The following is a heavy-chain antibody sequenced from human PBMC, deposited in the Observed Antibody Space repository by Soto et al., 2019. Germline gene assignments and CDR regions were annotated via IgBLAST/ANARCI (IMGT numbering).Heavy chain of an antibody. J-gene: IGHJ5*02. CDR3: TRDASRDSSARGWFDP. CDR1: GFTFSSYA. CDR2: ISYDGSNK. Sequence: LRLSCAASGFTFSSYAMHWVRQAPGKGLEWVAVISYDGSNKYYADSVKGRFTISRDNSKNTLYLQMNSLRAEDTAVYYCTRDASRDSSARGWFDPWGPGTLVTVSS. D-gene: IGHD6-13*01. V-gene: IGHV3-30-3*01.